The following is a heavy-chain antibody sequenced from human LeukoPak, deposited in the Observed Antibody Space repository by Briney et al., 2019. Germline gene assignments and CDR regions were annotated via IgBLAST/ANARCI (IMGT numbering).Heavy chain of an antibody. D-gene: IGHD3-10*01. CDR1: GFTFTAYH. Sequence: ASVRVSCKASGFTFTAYHLHWVRQAPGQGLEWMGSINLDRRITHYAAKFQGRVTMTWDTSITTGYMDLTRLNSDDTALYFCAKEATGSGGFGYWGQGTLVTVSA. CDR3: AKEATGSGGFGY. CDR2: INLDRRIT. J-gene: IGHJ4*02. V-gene: IGHV1-2*02.